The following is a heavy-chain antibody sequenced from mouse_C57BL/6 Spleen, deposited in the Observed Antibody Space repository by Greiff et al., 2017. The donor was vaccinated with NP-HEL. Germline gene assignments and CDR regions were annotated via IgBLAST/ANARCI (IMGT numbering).Heavy chain of an antibody. CDR3: ASPNYDYVYWYFDV. J-gene: IGHJ1*03. Sequence: EVQRVESGGGLVKPGGSLKLSCAASGFTFSDYGMHWVRQAPEKGLEWVAYISSGSSTIYYADTVKGRFTISRDNAKNTLFLQMTSLRSEDTAMYYCASPNYDYVYWYFDVWGTGTTVTVSS. CDR2: ISSGSSTI. CDR1: GFTFSDYG. V-gene: IGHV5-17*01. D-gene: IGHD2-4*01.